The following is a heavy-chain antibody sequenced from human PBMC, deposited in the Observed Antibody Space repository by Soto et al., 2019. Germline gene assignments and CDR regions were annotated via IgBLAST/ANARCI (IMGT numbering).Heavy chain of an antibody. D-gene: IGHD6-13*01. V-gene: IGHV4-59*01. CDR1: GGSISSYY. CDR3: ARDGSLSWFDP. J-gene: IGHJ5*02. Sequence: SETLSLTCTVSGGSISSYYWSWIRQPPGKGLEWIGYIYYSGSTNYNPSLKSRVTISVDTSKNQFSLKLGSVTAADTAVYYCARDGSLSWFDPWGQGTLVTVSS. CDR2: IYYSGST.